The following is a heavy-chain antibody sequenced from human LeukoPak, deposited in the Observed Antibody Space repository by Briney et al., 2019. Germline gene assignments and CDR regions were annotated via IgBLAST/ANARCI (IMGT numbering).Heavy chain of an antibody. D-gene: IGHD6-13*01. CDR1: GGSLSGYY. CDR2: INHGGST. Sequence: SETLSLTCAVYGGSLSGYYWSWIRQPPEKGLEWIGEINHGGSTNYNPSLKSRVTISVDTSKNQFSLRLSSVTAADTAVYYCARGEAAGSYYYGMDVWGQGTTITVSS. V-gene: IGHV4-34*01. CDR3: ARGEAAGSYYYGMDV. J-gene: IGHJ6*02.